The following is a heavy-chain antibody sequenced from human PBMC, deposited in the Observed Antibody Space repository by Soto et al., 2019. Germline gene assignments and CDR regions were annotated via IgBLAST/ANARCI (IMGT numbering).Heavy chain of an antibody. CDR3: ATDLRITGTTYQYYYFDH. J-gene: IGHJ4*02. Sequence: GASVKVSCMVSGYTLTELSMHWVRQAPGKGLEWMGGFDPEDGETIYAQKFQGRVTMTEDTSTDTAYMELSSLRSEDTAVYYCATDLRITGTTYQYYYFDHWGQGTLVTVSS. CDR2: FDPEDGET. CDR1: GYTLTELS. D-gene: IGHD1-20*01. V-gene: IGHV1-24*01.